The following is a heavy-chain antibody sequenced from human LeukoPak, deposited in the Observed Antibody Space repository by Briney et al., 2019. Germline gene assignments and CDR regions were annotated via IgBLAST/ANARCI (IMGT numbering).Heavy chain of an antibody. V-gene: IGHV3-23*01. CDR2: ITGSGGIS. J-gene: IGHJ4*02. D-gene: IGHD6-6*01. Sequence: PGGSLRLSCAASGFTHSSYAMTWVRQAPGKGLEWVSVITGSGGISYYADSVKGRFTISRDNSKNTLDLQMNSLRAEDTAVYYCAKGARPDYWGQGTLVTVSS. CDR3: AKGARPDY. CDR1: GFTHSSYA.